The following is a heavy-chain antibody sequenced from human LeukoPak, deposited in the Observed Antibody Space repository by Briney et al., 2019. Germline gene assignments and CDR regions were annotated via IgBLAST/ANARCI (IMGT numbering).Heavy chain of an antibody. CDR2: IIPIFGTA. D-gene: IGHD6-19*01. V-gene: IGHV1-69*13. J-gene: IGHJ3*02. CDR3: ARAFIAVAVRGEGAFDI. Sequence: SVKVSCKASGGTFSSYAISWVRQAPGQGLEWMGGIIPIFGTANYAQKFQGRVTITADESTSTAYMELSSLRSEDTAVYYCARAFIAVAVRGEGAFDIWGQGTMVTVSS. CDR1: GGTFSSYA.